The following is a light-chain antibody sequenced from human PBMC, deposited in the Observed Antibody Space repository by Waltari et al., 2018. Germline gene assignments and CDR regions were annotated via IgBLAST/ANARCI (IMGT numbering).Light chain of an antibody. V-gene: IGKV3D-15*01. J-gene: IGKJ1*01. CDR1: ETVTSH. Sequence: EIVMTQSPAVLSVSPGQRATLSCRASETVTSHLAWYQQKPGQAPRLLIYDVSTRAAGIPARFSGSGSETEFTLTVTSLQSEDCAVYYCQQYYEWQTFGPGTEVEIE. CDR2: DVS. CDR3: QQYYEWQT.